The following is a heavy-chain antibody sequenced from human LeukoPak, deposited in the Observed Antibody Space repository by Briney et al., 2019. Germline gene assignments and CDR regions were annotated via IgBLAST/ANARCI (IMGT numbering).Heavy chain of an antibody. D-gene: IGHD4-17*01. V-gene: IGHV4-39*01. J-gene: IGHJ4*02. Sequence: PSETLSLTCTVSGGSISSSSYYWGWIRQPPGKGLEWIGSIYYSGSTYYNPSLESRVTISVDTSKNQFSLKLSSVTAADTAVYYCARYDYGDPQVVDYWGQGTLVTVSS. CDR2: IYYSGST. CDR3: ARYDYGDPQVVDY. CDR1: GGSISSSSYY.